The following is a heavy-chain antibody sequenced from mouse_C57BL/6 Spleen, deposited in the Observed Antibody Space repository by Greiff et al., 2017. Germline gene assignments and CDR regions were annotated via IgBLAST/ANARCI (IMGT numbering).Heavy chain of an antibody. CDR2: IYPRSGNT. J-gene: IGHJ4*01. CDR1: GYTFTSYG. Sequence: QVQLKESGAELARPGASVKLSCKASGYTFTSYGISWVKQRTGQGLEWIGEIYPRSGNTYYNEKFKGKATLTADKSSSTAYMELRSLTSEDSAVYFCAGTGTGYAMDYWGQGTSVTVSS. V-gene: IGHV1-81*01. D-gene: IGHD4-1*01. CDR3: AGTGTGYAMDY.